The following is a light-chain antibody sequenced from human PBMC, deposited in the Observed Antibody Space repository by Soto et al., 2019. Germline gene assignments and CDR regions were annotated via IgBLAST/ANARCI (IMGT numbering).Light chain of an antibody. CDR3: QKYSSVPF. V-gene: IGKV1-27*01. CDR1: QDIRNF. J-gene: IGKJ3*01. Sequence: DIQMTQSPTSLSASVGDRVTITCRASQDIRNFVAWYQQKPGKAPKLLIYAASTLQSGVPSRFSGSGSGTDFTLTINSLQPEDFATYSCQKYSSVPFFGPGTKVEIK. CDR2: AAS.